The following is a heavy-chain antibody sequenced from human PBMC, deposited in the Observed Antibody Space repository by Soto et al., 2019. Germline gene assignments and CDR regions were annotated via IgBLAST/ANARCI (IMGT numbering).Heavy chain of an antibody. J-gene: IGHJ6*02. Sequence: GGSLRLSCAASGFTFSSYGMHWVRQAPGKGLEWVAVIWYDGSNKYYADSVKGRFTISRDNSKNTLYLQMNSLRAEDTAVYYCATAKYNWNDFFSYYYGMDVWGQGTTVTVSS. CDR3: ATAKYNWNDFFSYYYGMDV. D-gene: IGHD1-1*01. CDR2: IWYDGSNK. CDR1: GFTFSSYG. V-gene: IGHV3-33*01.